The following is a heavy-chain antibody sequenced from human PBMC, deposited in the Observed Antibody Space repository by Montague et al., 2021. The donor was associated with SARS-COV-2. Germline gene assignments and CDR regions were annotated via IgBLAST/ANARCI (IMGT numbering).Heavy chain of an antibody. J-gene: IGHJ6*02. D-gene: IGHD3-10*01. Sequence: SETLSLTCAVYGGSFSGYYWSWIRQPPGKGLEWIGETNHSGSTNYNPSLKSRVTISVDTSKNQFSLKLGSVTAADTAVYYCARARYYGSGTSLGMDVWGQGTTVTVSS. CDR2: TNHSGST. V-gene: IGHV4-34*01. CDR1: GGSFSGYY. CDR3: ARARYYGSGTSLGMDV.